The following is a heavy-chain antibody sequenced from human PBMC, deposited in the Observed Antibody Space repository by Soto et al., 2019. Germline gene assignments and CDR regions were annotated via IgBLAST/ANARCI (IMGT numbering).Heavy chain of an antibody. CDR2: IYYSGST. J-gene: IGHJ4*02. Sequence: SETLSLTCTVSGGSISSGDYYWSWIRQPPGKGLEWIGYIYYSGSTYYNPSLKSRVTISVDTSKNQFSLKLSSVTAADTAVYYCARARGHTLGMIGYFDYWGQGTLVTVYS. CDR1: GGSISSGDYY. D-gene: IGHD3-16*01. V-gene: IGHV4-30-4*01. CDR3: ARARGHTLGMIGYFDY.